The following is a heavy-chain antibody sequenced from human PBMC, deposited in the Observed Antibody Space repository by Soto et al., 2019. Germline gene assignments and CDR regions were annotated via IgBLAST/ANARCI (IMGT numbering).Heavy chain of an antibody. CDR1: GFPFSSYA. V-gene: IGHV3-23*01. Sequence: PGGSLRLSCAASGFPFSSYAMSWVRQAPGKGLEWVSAISGSGGSTYYADSVKGRFTISRDNSKNTLYLQMNSLRAEDTAVYYCAKQSTDFGVVNNYMDVWGKGTTVTVSS. CDR3: AKQSTDFGVVNNYMDV. J-gene: IGHJ6*03. CDR2: ISGSGGST. D-gene: IGHD3-3*01.